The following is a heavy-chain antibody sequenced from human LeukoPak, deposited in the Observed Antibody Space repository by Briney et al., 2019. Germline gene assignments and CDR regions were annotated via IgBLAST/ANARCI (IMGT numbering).Heavy chain of an antibody. D-gene: IGHD3-10*01. V-gene: IGHV1-18*01. CDR3: TRDPAHEEVRGIFIPYFDC. Sequence: ASVTVSFKASGYTFARYGISWVRQAPGQGLEWMGWISANSGYTNYAQNLQGRLTMTTDTSTSTAYMELRSLRADDTAMYYCTRDPAHEEVRGIFIPYFDCWGQGTLVTVSS. J-gene: IGHJ4*02. CDR1: GYTFARYG. CDR2: ISANSGYT.